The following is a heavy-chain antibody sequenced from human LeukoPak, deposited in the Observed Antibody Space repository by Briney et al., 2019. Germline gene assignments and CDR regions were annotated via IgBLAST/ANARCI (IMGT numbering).Heavy chain of an antibody. CDR2: IYPGDSDT. V-gene: IGHV5-51*01. J-gene: IGHJ4*02. D-gene: IGHD3-22*01. CDR3: ARARDSSGYYYSLDY. Sequence: PGESLKVSCKGSGYSFTSYWIGWVRQMPGKGLEWMGIIYPGDSDTRYSPSFQGQVTISADKSISTAYLQRSSLKASDTAMYYCARARDSSGYYYSLDYWGQGTLVTVSS. CDR1: GYSFTSYW.